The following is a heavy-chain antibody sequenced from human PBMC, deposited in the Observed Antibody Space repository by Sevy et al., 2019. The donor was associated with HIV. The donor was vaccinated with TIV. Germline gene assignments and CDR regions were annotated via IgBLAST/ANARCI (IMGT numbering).Heavy chain of an antibody. CDR3: ARVRVVPAAIYYYYGMDV. CDR1: GYTFTSYG. D-gene: IGHD2-2*01. J-gene: IGHJ6*02. V-gene: IGHV1-18*01. Sequence: ASVKVSCKASGYTFTSYGISWVRQAPGQGLEWMGWISAYNGNTNYAQKLQGRVTMTTDTSTSTAYMELRSLRSDDTAMYYCARVRVVPAAIYYYYGMDVWGQGTTVTVSS. CDR2: ISAYNGNT.